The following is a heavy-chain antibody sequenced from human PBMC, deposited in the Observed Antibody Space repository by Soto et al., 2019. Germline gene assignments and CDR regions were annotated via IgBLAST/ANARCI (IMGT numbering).Heavy chain of an antibody. CDR2: IYYSGST. V-gene: IGHV4-31*03. CDR3: ARLVLRCLDADY. J-gene: IGHJ4*02. Sequence: QVQLQESGPGLVKPSQTLSLTCTVSGGSISSGGYYWSWIRQHPGTGLEWIGYIYYSGSTYYNPSLKRRVTISVDTSKNQFSLKLSSVIAADTAVYYCARLVLRCLDADYWGEGTMVTVSS. D-gene: IGHD3-3*01. CDR1: GGSISSGGYY.